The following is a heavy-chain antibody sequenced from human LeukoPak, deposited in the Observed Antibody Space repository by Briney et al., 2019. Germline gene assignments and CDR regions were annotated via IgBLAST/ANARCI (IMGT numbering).Heavy chain of an antibody. CDR2: ISSSSSYI. D-gene: IGHD3-3*01. CDR1: GITFSSYS. Sequence: PGGSLRLSCSAAGITFSSYSMKWVRQAPGKGLEWVSSISSSSSYIYYADSVKGRFTISRDNAKNSLYLQMNSLRAEDTAVYYCARGHFGVVTGYWGQGTLVTVSS. V-gene: IGHV3-21*01. CDR3: ARGHFGVVTGY. J-gene: IGHJ4*02.